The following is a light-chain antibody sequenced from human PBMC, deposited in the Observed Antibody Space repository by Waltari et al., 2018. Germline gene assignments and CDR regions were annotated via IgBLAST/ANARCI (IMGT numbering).Light chain of an antibody. V-gene: IGLV2-14*01. Sequence: QSALTQPASVSGSPGQSVTIFCTGTSTHVGGYNSVSWYQEHPGQAPRVIIYDVSDRPSGVSDRFSGSKSGNTASLTISGLQAEDEADYYCSSQSSNNVVLFGGGTKLTVL. CDR2: DVS. CDR1: STHVGGYNS. J-gene: IGLJ2*01. CDR3: SSQSSNNVVL.